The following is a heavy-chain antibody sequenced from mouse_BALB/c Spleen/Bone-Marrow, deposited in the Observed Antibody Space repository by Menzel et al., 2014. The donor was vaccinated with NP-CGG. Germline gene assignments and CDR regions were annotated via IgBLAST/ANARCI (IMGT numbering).Heavy chain of an antibody. CDR3: TRRDYAMDY. CDR2: IYPSDSYT. V-gene: IGHV1-69*02. CDR1: GYTFTSYW. Sequence: VKLVESGAELVRPGASVKLSCKASGYTFTSYWINWVKQRPGQGLEWIGNIYPSDSYTNYNQKFKDKATLTVDKSSSTAYMKLSSPTSEDSAVYYCTRRDYAMDYWGQGTSVTVSS. J-gene: IGHJ4*01.